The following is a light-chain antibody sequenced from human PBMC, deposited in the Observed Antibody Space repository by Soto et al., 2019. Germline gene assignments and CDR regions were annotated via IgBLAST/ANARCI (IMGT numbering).Light chain of an antibody. J-gene: IGLJ1*01. Sequence: QSALTQPASVSGSPGQSITISCTGTSSDVGGYNHVSWYQQHPGKAPKLMIYDVSNRPSGVSNRFSGSKSGNTASLTISGLQAEDEADYYGSSYTSSSTLYVFGTGTKVTVL. CDR1: SSDVGGYNH. V-gene: IGLV2-14*01. CDR3: SSYTSSSTLYV. CDR2: DVS.